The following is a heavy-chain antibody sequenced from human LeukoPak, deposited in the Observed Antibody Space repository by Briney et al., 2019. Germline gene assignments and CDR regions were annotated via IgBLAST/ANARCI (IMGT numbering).Heavy chain of an antibody. V-gene: IGHV3-23*01. D-gene: IGHD6-13*01. CDR1: GFTFSSYA. CDR2: ISGSGGST. CDR3: AKAAAAYLDYYYYGMDV. Sequence: GGSLRLSCAASGFTFSSYAMSWVRQAPGKGLEWDSAISGSGGSTYYADSVKGRFTISRDNSKNTLYLQMNSLRAEDTAVYYCAKAAAAYLDYYYYGMDVWGQGTTVTVSS. J-gene: IGHJ6*02.